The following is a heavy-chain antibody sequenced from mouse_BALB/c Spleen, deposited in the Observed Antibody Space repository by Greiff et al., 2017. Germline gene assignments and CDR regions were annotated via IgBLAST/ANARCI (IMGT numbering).Heavy chain of an antibody. CDR2: IWWDDDK. CDR3: ARIDYYGSSYWFAY. V-gene: IGHV8-8*01. D-gene: IGHD1-1*01. Sequence: QVTLKVSGPGILQPSQTLSLTCSFSGFSLSTSGMGVGWIRQPSGKGLEWLAHIWWDDDKYYNTALKSGLTISKDTSKNQVFLKIASVDTADTATYYCARIDYYGSSYWFAYWGQGTLVTVSA. CDR1: GFSLSTSGMG. J-gene: IGHJ3*01.